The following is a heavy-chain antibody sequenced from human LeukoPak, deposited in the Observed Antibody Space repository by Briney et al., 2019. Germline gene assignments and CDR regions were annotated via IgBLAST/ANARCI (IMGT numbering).Heavy chain of an antibody. V-gene: IGHV3-48*04. CDR2: ISSSSSTI. CDR3: ARGGSSRGFDP. D-gene: IGHD1-26*01. J-gene: IGHJ5*02. CDR1: GFTFSSYS. Sequence: GGSLRLSCAASGFTFSSYSMNWVRQAPGKGLEWVSYISSSSSTIYYADSVKGRFTISRDNAKNSLYLQMNSLRAEDTAVYYCARGGSSRGFDPWGQGTLVTVSS.